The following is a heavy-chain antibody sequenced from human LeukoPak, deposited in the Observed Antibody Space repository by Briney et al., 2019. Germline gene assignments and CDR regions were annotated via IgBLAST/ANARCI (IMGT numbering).Heavy chain of an antibody. CDR1: GYSISSGYY. V-gene: IGHV4-38-2*02. J-gene: IGHJ4*02. CDR3: AREFDSSGYYYY. Sequence: SETLSLTCTVSGYSISSGYYWGWIRQPPGKGLEWIGSIYHSGGTYYNPSLKSRVTISVDTSKNQFSLKLSSVTAADTAVYYCAREFDSSGYYYYWGQGTLVTVSS. CDR2: IYHSGGT. D-gene: IGHD3-22*01.